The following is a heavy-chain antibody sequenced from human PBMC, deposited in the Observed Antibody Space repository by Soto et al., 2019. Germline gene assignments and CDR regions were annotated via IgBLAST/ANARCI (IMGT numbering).Heavy chain of an antibody. CDR2: ISYDGSNK. J-gene: IGHJ6*02. CDR3: AKDLVVPNYYDKSTQKNYYYYGMDV. V-gene: IGHV3-30*18. Sequence: PGGSLRLSCAASGFTFSSYGMHWVRQAPGKGLEWVAVISYDGSNKYYADSVKGRFTISRDNSKNTLYLRMNSLRAEDTAVYYCAKDLVVPNYYDKSTQKNYYYYGMDVRGQGTTVTVSS. CDR1: GFTFSSYG. D-gene: IGHD3-22*01.